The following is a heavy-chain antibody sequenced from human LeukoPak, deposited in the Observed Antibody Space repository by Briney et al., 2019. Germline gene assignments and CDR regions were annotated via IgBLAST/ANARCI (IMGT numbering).Heavy chain of an antibody. CDR3: ARDIYIVSEATNGRRFDN. CDR2: INPNSGGT. J-gene: IGHJ4*02. CDR1: GYTFTGYY. Sequence: GASVKVSCKTSGYTFTGYYIHWVRQAPGQGLEWMGWINPNSGGTNYAQNFQGRVTVTRDTSITTAYMELRWLTSDDTAVYYCARDIYIVSEATNGRRFDNWGQGTLVTVSS. D-gene: IGHD5-24*01. V-gene: IGHV1-2*02.